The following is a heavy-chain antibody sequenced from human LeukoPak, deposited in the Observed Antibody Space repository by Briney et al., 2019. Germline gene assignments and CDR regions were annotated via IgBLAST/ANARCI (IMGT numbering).Heavy chain of an antibody. Sequence: KSSETLSLTCTVSGGSISSYYWSWIRQPPGKGLEWIGYIYYSGSTNYNPSLKSRVTMSVDASKNQFSLKLSSVTAADTAVYYCASTLVRGVIAPFDYWGQGTLVIVSS. D-gene: IGHD3-10*01. CDR3: ASTLVRGVIAPFDY. CDR2: IYYSGST. J-gene: IGHJ4*02. V-gene: IGHV4-59*12. CDR1: GGSISSYY.